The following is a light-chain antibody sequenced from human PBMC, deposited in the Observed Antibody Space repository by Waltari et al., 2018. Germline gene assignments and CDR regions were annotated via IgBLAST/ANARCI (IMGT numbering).Light chain of an antibody. CDR2: KAS. CDR1: QSIARW. V-gene: IGKV1-5*03. Sequence: DIQMTHSPSSLSASVGDTVTIICRASQSIARWLEWYQQKPGKAPKLLISKASSLQSGVPSRFTGSGSGTEFTLTISSLQPEDFATYFCHQYSNTPWTVGQGTKVEIK. CDR3: HQYSNTPWT. J-gene: IGKJ1*01.